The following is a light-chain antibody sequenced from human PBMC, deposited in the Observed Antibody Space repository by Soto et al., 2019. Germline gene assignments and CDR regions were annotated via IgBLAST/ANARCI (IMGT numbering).Light chain of an antibody. J-gene: IGKJ2*01. CDR1: QSVLYSSNNKNY. CDR3: QQYYTIAPFT. V-gene: IGKV4-1*01. Sequence: DIVMTQSPDSLAVSLGERATINCKSSQSVLYSSNNKNYLAWYQQKSGQPPKLLIYWASTRESGVPDRFSGGGSGTDFTITISSLQAEDVAVYYWQQYYTIAPFTFGQGTKLEIK. CDR2: WAS.